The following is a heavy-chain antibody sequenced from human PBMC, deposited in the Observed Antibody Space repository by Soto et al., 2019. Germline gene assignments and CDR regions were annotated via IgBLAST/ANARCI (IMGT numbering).Heavy chain of an antibody. J-gene: IGHJ6*02. CDR1: GYTFTDYY. Sequence: QVQLVQSGAEVKKPGASVKVSCQASGYTFTDYYMFWVRHAPGQGLEWVGWINPNSGDTNYAQRYQGWVTMTRDTSISTAYMELSRLRSDDTAVYYCARDLGSGSYSAPDVWGQGTTVTVSS. CDR2: INPNSGDT. D-gene: IGHD1-26*01. V-gene: IGHV1-2*04. CDR3: ARDLGSGSYSAPDV.